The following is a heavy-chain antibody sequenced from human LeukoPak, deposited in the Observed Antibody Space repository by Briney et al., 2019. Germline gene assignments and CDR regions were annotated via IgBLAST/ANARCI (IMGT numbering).Heavy chain of an antibody. V-gene: IGHV1-18*01. CDR1: GYTFTTYG. CDR2: ISPYNGNA. J-gene: IGHJ4*02. Sequence: ASVKVSCQASGYTFTTYGITWVRQAPGQGLEWMGWISPYNGNANYAQQLQNRVNMTTHTSTSTAYMELRTLRSNDPAVYYCLRVYGDNSYGMCVFWGQGTLVSVSS. D-gene: IGHD4-23*01. CDR3: LRVYGDNSYGMCVF.